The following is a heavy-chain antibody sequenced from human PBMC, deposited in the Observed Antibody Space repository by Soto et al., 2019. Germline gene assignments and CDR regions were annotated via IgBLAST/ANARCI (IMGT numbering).Heavy chain of an antibody. CDR1: GFTFSSYA. CDR2: ISGSGGST. D-gene: IGHD3-10*01. V-gene: IGHV3-23*01. J-gene: IGHJ6*03. Sequence: PGGSLRLSCAASGFTFSSYAMSWVRQAPGKGLEWVSAISGSGGSTYYADSVKGRFTISRDNSKNTLYLQMNSLRAEDTAVYYCAKDYGSGSYDYYYYYYMDVWGKGPTVTVSS. CDR3: AKDYGSGSYDYYYYYYMDV.